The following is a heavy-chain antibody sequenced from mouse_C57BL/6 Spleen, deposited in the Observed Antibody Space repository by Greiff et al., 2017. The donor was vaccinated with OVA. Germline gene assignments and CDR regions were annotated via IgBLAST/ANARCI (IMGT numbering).Heavy chain of an antibody. CDR3: ARKGISRATPAWFAY. CDR1: GNTFTDYN. V-gene: IGHV1-18*01. Sequence: EVQLQQSGPERVKPGASVKIPCKASGNTFTDYNMDWVKQSHGKSLEWIGDINPNNGGTIYNQKFKGKATLTVDKSSSTAYMELRSLTSEDTAVYYCARKGISRATPAWFAYWGQLTLVPVSA. D-gene: IGHD3-3*01. J-gene: IGHJ3*01. CDR2: INPNNGGT.